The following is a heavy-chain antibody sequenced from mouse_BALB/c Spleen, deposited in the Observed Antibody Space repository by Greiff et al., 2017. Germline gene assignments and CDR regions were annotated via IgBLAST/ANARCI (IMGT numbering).Heavy chain of an antibody. CDR2: IDPANGNT. CDR1: GFNIKDTY. Sequence: EVQLVESGAELVKPGASVKLSCTASGFNIKDTYMHWVKQRPEQGLEWIGRIDPANGNTKYDPKFQGKATITADTSSNTAYLQLSSLTSEDTAVYYCARGYYDYSYAMDYWGQGTSVTVSS. J-gene: IGHJ4*01. CDR3: ARGYYDYSYAMDY. D-gene: IGHD2-4*01. V-gene: IGHV14-3*02.